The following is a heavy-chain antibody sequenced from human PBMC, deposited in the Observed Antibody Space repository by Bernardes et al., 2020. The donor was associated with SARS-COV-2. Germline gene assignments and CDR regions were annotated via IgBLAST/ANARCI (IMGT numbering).Heavy chain of an antibody. CDR3: ARDSGYRLAY. CDR2: INPTGEST. Sequence: ASVKVSCMASGYIFNRYYMFWVRQAPGQGLEWMGIINPTGESTNYAQKFQGRVTMTRDTSTNTLYMELSSLRSEDTAVYYCARDSGYRLAYWGQGTLVTVSS. CDR1: GYIFNRYY. V-gene: IGHV1-46*02. D-gene: IGHD5-12*01. J-gene: IGHJ4*02.